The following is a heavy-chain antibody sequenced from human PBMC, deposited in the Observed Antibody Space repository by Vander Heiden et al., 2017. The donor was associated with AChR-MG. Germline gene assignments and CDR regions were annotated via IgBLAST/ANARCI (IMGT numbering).Heavy chain of an antibody. CDR1: GFTFSPYG. D-gene: IGHD6-13*01. CDR3: AKDTAPSSSYYYGMDV. CDR2: ISYDGSNE. J-gene: IGHJ6*02. Sequence: VQLVESGGGVVQPGRSLRLSCAASGFTFSPYGIHWVRQAPGKGLEWVAVISYDGSNEYYADSVKGRFTISRDNSKNTLYLQMNSLRAEDTAVYYCAKDTAPSSSYYYGMDVWGQGTTVTVSS. V-gene: IGHV3-30*18.